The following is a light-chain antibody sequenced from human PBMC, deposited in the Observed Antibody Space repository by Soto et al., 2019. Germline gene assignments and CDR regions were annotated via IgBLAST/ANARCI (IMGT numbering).Light chain of an antibody. Sequence: IQVTQSPSSLSASVGDRITITCRASQGMSTYLAWYQQKPGKAPTLLIYAAYTLQSGLPSRFSGGGSGTDFTLTISSLQPEDFATYYCHQLNRYPTFGGGTKVEIK. CDR2: AAY. CDR3: HQLNRYPT. V-gene: IGKV1-9*01. J-gene: IGKJ4*01. CDR1: QGMSTY.